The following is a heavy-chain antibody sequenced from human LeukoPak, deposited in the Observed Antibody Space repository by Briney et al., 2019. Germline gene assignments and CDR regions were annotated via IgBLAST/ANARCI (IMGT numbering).Heavy chain of an antibody. CDR2: ISGSGGLT. D-gene: IGHD3-16*02. J-gene: IGHJ3*02. CDR3: AKGYYDYIWGSYRSDAFDI. Sequence: GGSLRLSCAASGFPFNSYVMTWVRQAPGKGLEWVSVISGSGGLTYHADSVKGRFTVSRDNSKNTLYLQMNSLRAEDTAVYSCAKGYYDYIWGSYRSDAFDIWRQGTMVTVSS. V-gene: IGHV3-23*01. CDR1: GFPFNSYV.